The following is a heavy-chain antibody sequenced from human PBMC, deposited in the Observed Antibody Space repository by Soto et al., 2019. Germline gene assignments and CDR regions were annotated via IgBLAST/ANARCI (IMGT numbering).Heavy chain of an antibody. D-gene: IGHD3-10*01. CDR2: IGTLSDT. Sequence: GGSLRLSCAGSGFTFSTFDIHWVRQAPGKGLEWVSGIGTLSDTFYAASVQGRFTISRQNAKNSVYLQMNSLRAGDTAFYYCARGRSFSYDSTPPPMFDPWGQGTLVTVYS. CDR1: GFTFSTFD. CDR3: ARGRSFSYDSTPPPMFDP. V-gene: IGHV3-13*01. J-gene: IGHJ5*02.